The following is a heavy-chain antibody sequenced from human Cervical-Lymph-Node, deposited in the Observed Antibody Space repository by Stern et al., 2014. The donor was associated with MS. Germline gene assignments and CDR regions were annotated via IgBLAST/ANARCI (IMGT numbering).Heavy chain of an antibody. J-gene: IGHJ2*01. CDR1: GFTLGDYT. CDR2: ITWNSGKI. D-gene: IGHD6-6*01. Sequence: VQLVESGGGLVQPGRSLRLSCVASGFTLGDYTMHWVRQDPQTGLEWISGITWNSGKIGYADSVKGRFTISRDNAKNALYLEMNSLRTDDTAFYYCARGPITYSSTSLISLYWYFELWGRGTRVTVSS. V-gene: IGHV3-9*01. CDR3: ARGPITYSSTSLISLYWYFEL.